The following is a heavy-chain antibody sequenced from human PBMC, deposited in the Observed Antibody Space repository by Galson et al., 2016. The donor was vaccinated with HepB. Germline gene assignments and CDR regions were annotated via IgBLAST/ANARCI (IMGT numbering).Heavy chain of an antibody. CDR2: MHQDGST. D-gene: IGHD3-10*01. CDR1: GYPIRNGYF. J-gene: IGHJ2*01. V-gene: IGHV4-38-2*02. Sequence: SETLSLTCTVSGYPIRNGYFWGWIRRSPGKGLEWIGSMHQDGSTYYNPSFKGRVSTSVDTSKNQFPLNLNSVTAADTAVYYCARAAVGENWYFDLWGRGTLVTVSA. CDR3: ARAAVGENWYFDL.